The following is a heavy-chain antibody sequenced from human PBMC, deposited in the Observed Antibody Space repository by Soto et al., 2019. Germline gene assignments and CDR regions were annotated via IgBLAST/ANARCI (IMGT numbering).Heavy chain of an antibody. CDR2: FYNSGTT. D-gene: IGHD6-19*01. V-gene: IGHV4-59*01. J-gene: IGHJ1*01. CDR1: CGSISSYY. Sequence: SETLSLTCTASCGSISSYYWSWIRQSAGKGLEWIGYFYNSGTTNYNPSLKSRVTMSVDTSKNQFSLKLSSVTAADTAVYYCAATGYNSGLPGWFQHWGQGTLVTVSS. CDR3: AATGYNSGLPGWFQH.